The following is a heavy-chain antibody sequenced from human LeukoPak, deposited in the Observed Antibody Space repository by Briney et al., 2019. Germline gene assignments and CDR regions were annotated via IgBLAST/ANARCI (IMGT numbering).Heavy chain of an antibody. Sequence: PSETLSLTCTVSGYSISSAFYWGWIRLPPGKGLEWIGSIFHRGTTYYNTSLQSRVNLSMDTSKNQFSLKLTSVTAADTAVYYCARLRSGYNYYMDVWGEGTTVAISS. CDR3: ARLRSGYNYYMDV. CDR2: IFHRGTT. V-gene: IGHV4-38-2*02. J-gene: IGHJ6*03. CDR1: GYSISSAFY.